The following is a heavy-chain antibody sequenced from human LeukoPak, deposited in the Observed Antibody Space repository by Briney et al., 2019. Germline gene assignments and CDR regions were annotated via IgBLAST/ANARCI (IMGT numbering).Heavy chain of an antibody. CDR2: ISNNGGYT. CDR1: GFTFSSSA. CDR3: AKADDSSGYYRSVDY. J-gene: IGHJ4*02. Sequence: GGSLRLSCAASGFTFSSSAMSWVRQAPGKGLEWVSAISNNGGYTYYADSVQGRFTISRDNSKSTLCLQMNSLRAEDTAVYYCAKADDSSGYYRSVDYWGQGTLVTVSS. V-gene: IGHV3-23*01. D-gene: IGHD3-22*01.